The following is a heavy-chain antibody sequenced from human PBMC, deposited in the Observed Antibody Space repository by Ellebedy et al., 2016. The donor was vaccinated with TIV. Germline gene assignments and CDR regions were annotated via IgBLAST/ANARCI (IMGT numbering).Heavy chain of an antibody. CDR1: GFTFSSYA. V-gene: IGHV3-23*01. J-gene: IGHJ4*02. Sequence: GESLKISCAASGFTFSSYAMSWVRQAPGKGLEWVSAISGSGGSTYYADSVKGRFTISRDNSKNTLYLQMNSLRAEDTAVYYCASARSDYFDYWGQGTLVTVSS. D-gene: IGHD6-13*01. CDR3: ASARSDYFDY. CDR2: ISGSGGST.